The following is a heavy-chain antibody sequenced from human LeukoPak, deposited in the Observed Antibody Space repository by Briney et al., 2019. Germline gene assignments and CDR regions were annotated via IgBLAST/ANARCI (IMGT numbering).Heavy chain of an antibody. V-gene: IGHV3-11*06. CDR3: ARGGTGAFDY. J-gene: IGHJ4*02. CDR1: GFTFSDYY. D-gene: IGHD2-8*02. CDR2: ISSWSTYI. Sequence: PAGSLRLACTASGFTFSDYYMSWIRQAPGNGMEWISYISSWSTYISDADSVKGRLTISRDNAKNLLFLQMNSLRVEDTALYCCARGGTGAFDYWGQGILVTVSS.